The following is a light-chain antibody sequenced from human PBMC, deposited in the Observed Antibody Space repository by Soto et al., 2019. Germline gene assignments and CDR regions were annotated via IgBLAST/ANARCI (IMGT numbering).Light chain of an antibody. V-gene: IGLV1-40*01. J-gene: IGLJ1*01. Sequence: QSVLTQPPSVSGAPGQRVTISCTGSSSNIGAGYDVHWYQQLPGTAPKLLIYGNSNRPSGVPDRFSGSKSGTSACLAITGLQAEDEADYYCQSYDSSLSGPYVFRPGTKVTVL. CDR2: GNS. CDR3: QSYDSSLSGPYV. CDR1: SSNIGAGYD.